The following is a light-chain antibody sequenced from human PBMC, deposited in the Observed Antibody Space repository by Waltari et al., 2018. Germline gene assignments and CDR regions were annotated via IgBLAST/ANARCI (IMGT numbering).Light chain of an antibody. CDR1: QSVKNNY. V-gene: IGKV3-20*01. J-gene: IGKJ2*01. CDR3: QQYGSSPPYT. CDR2: DAS. Sequence: EIVLTQSPGTLTLSPGERATLSCRASQSVKNNYLAWYHQKPGQAPRLLIFDASSRATGIPDRFSGSGSGTDFTRNSSRLETEDFAVYYCQQYGSSPPYTFGQGTKLEIK.